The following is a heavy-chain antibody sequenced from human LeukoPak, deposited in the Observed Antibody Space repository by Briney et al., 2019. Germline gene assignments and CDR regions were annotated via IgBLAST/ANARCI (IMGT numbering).Heavy chain of an antibody. J-gene: IGHJ4*02. Sequence: PGGSLRLSCAASGSTFSSYEMNWVRQAPGKGLEWVSYISSSGSTIYYADSVKGRFTISRDNAKNSLYLQMNSLRAEDTAVYYCARGFIAAAGTLAYWGQGTLVTVSS. CDR1: GSTFSSYE. D-gene: IGHD6-13*01. V-gene: IGHV3-48*03. CDR3: ARGFIAAAGTLAY. CDR2: ISSSGSTI.